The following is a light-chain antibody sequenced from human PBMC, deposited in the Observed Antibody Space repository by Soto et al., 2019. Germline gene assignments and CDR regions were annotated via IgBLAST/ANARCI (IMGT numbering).Light chain of an antibody. CDR1: QSISSQ. J-gene: IGKJ4*01. Sequence: EIVLTQSPATLSLSPGERATLSCRASQSISSQLAWYQQKPGQAPRLLIYDASNRATGIPARFSGSGSGTDFTLTISSLEAEDFAVYYCQQRSNWPPLTFGGGTKVDIK. CDR2: DAS. CDR3: QQRSNWPPLT. V-gene: IGKV3-11*01.